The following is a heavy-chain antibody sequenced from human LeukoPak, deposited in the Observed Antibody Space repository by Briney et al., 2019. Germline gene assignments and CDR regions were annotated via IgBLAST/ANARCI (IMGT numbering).Heavy chain of an antibody. J-gene: IGHJ4*02. CDR2: IYYSGST. CDR1: GGSISSSSYY. V-gene: IGHV4-39*07. Sequence: KSSETLSLTCTVSGGSISSSSYYWGWIRQPPGKGLEWIGSIYYSGSTYYNPSLKSRVTISVDTSKNQFSLKLSSVTAADTAMYYCARDVRLGELSAGDYWGQGALVTVSS. D-gene: IGHD3-16*02. CDR3: ARDVRLGELSAGDY.